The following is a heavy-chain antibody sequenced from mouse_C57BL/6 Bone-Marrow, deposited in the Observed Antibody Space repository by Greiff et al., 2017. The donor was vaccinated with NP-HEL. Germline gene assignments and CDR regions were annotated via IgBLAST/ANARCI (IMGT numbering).Heavy chain of an antibody. CDR1: GFTFTDYY. Sequence: EVKLVESGGGLVQPGGSLSLSCAASGFTFTDYYMSWVRQPPGKALEWLGFIRNKANGYTTEYSASVKGRFTISRDNYQSILYLQMNALRAEDSATYYCARYTGDYDVNWYFDVWGTGTTVTVSS. D-gene: IGHD2-4*01. CDR3: ARYTGDYDVNWYFDV. CDR2: IRNKANGYTT. V-gene: IGHV7-3*01. J-gene: IGHJ1*03.